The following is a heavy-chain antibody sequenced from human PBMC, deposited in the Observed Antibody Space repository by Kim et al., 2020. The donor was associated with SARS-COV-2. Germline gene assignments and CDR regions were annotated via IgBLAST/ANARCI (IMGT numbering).Heavy chain of an antibody. Sequence: GGSLRLSCTASGFTFSSYGMHWVRQAPGKGLEWVAVISYDGSNKYYVDSVKGRFSISRDNSKNTLYLQMNSLRTEDTAVYYCARVGATPGPSDYWGQGTLVTVSS. CDR2: ISYDGSNK. V-gene: IGHV3-30*03. D-gene: IGHD1-26*01. J-gene: IGHJ4*02. CDR1: GFTFSSYG. CDR3: ARVGATPGPSDY.